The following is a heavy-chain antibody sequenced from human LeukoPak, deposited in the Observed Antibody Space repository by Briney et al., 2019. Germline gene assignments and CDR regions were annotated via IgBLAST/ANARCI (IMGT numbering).Heavy chain of an antibody. D-gene: IGHD3-22*01. V-gene: IGHV4-34*01. CDR1: GGSFSGYY. Sequence: PSETLSLTCAVYGGSFSGYYWSWIRQPPGKGLEWIGEINHSGSTNYNPSLKSRVTISVDTSKNQFSLKLSSVTAADTAVYYCASGDNYYDSSGYFLNYWGQGTLVTVSS. CDR3: ASGDNYYDSSGYFLNY. J-gene: IGHJ4*02. CDR2: INHSGST.